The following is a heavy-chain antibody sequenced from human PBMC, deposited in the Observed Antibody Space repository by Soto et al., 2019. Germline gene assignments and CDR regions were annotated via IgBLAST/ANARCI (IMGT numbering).Heavy chain of an antibody. Sequence: SETLSLTCTVSGGSISSGGYYWSWIRQHPGKGLEWIGYIYYSGSTYYNPSLKSRVTISVDTSKNQFSLKLSSVAAADTAVYYCARDGSGSYWYNWFDPWGQGTLGTVS. V-gene: IGHV4-31*03. CDR3: ARDGSGSYWYNWFDP. CDR2: IYYSGST. J-gene: IGHJ5*02. CDR1: GGSISSGGYY. D-gene: IGHD3-10*01.